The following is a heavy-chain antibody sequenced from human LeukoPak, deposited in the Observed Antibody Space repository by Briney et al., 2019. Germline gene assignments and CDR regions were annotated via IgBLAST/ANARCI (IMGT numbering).Heavy chain of an antibody. CDR2: IRDDGSNE. D-gene: IGHD3-22*01. V-gene: IGHV3-30*02. J-gene: IGHJ4*02. CDR1: GFTFSSYG. Sequence: GGSLRLSCAASGFTFSSYGMHWVRQAPGKGLEWVAFIRDDGSNEYYADSVKGRFTISRDNPKNTLYLQMNSLRAEDTAVYYCARDLQYYDSSGYFDYWGQGTLVTVSS. CDR3: ARDLQYYDSSGYFDY.